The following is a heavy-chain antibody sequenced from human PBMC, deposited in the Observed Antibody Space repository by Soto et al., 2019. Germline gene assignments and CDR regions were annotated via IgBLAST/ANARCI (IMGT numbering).Heavy chain of an antibody. J-gene: IGHJ4*02. CDR2: ISSSGSTI. CDR1: GFTFSDYY. Sequence: VQLVESGGGLVKPGGSLRLSCAASGFTFSDYYMSWIRQAPGKGLEWVSYISSSGSTIYYADSVKGRFTISRDNAKNSLYLQMNSLRAEDTAVYYCARVDCSGGSCYSLGYFDYWGQGTLVTVSS. CDR3: ARVDCSGGSCYSLGYFDY. D-gene: IGHD2-15*01. V-gene: IGHV3-11*01.